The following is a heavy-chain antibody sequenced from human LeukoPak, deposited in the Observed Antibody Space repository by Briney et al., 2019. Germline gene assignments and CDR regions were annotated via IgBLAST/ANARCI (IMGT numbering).Heavy chain of an antibody. D-gene: IGHD3-10*01. CDR2: IIPIFGTA. CDR1: GGTFGSYA. J-gene: IGHJ4*02. Sequence: SVKVSCKASGGTFGSYAISWVRQAPGQGLEWMGGIIPIFGTANYAQRFQGRVTITADKSTSTAYMELSSLRSEDTAVYYCARGEITMVRGVIIPSDFDYWGQGTLVTVSS. V-gene: IGHV1-69*06. CDR3: ARGEITMVRGVIIPSDFDY.